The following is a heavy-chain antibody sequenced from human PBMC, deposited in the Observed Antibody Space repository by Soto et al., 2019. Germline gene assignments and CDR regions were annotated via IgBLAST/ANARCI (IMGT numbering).Heavy chain of an antibody. D-gene: IGHD3-22*01. J-gene: IGHJ4*02. CDR3: ARSLTSYYASSGSSPLDY. CDR1: GGTFSSYT. CDR2: IIPILGIA. V-gene: IGHV1-69*02. Sequence: QVQLVQSGAEVKKPGSSVKVSCKASGGTFSSYTISWVRQAPGQGLEWMGRIIPILGIANYAQKFQGRVTITADKSASTAYMELSSLRSEDTAVYCCARSLTSYYASSGSSPLDYWGQGALVTVSS.